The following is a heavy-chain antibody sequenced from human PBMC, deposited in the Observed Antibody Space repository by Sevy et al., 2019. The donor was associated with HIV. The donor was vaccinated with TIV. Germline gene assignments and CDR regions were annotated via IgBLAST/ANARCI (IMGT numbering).Heavy chain of an antibody. J-gene: IGHJ6*02. CDR2: MNPNSGNT. CDR3: ARGDSPAYSSSWYYYYYGMDV. CDR1: GYTFTSYD. D-gene: IGHD6-13*01. V-gene: IGHV1-8*01. Sequence: ASVKVSCKASGYTFTSYDINWVRQATGQGLEWMGWMNPNSGNTGYAQKFQGRVTMTRNTSISTANMELSSLRSEDTAVYYCARGDSPAYSSSWYYYYYGMDVWGQGTTVTVSS.